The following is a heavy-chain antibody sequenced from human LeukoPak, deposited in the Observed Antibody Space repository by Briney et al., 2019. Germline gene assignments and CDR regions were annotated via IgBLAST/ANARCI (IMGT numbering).Heavy chain of an antibody. J-gene: IGHJ4*02. CDR3: ARTNSGYLGGYYFDH. D-gene: IGHD5-12*01. V-gene: IGHV1-2*02. CDR1: GYTFTGYY. CDR2: INPNNGAT. Sequence: VASVKVSCKASGYTFTGYYVHWVRQAPRQGLEWMGWINPNNGATGYAPKFQGGVTMTRDTSISTAYLDLSSLRSDDTAVYYCARTNSGYLGGYYFDHWGQGTLVTVSS.